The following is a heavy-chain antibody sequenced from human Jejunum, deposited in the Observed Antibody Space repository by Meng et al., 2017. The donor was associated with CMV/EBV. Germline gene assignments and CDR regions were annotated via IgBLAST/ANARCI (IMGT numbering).Heavy chain of an antibody. CDR2: IYYSGST. D-gene: IGHD3-10*01. CDR1: GGSISSRSYY. CDR3: LRGSGGSV. V-gene: IGHV4-39*07. Sequence: LQLQGSGPGLVKPSETLSLPCTVSGGSISSRSYYWGWIRQPPGKGLEWIGSIYYSGSTYYNPSLKSRVTISVDTSKNQFFLKLSSVTAADTAVYHCLRGSGGSVWGQGTLVTVSS. J-gene: IGHJ1*01.